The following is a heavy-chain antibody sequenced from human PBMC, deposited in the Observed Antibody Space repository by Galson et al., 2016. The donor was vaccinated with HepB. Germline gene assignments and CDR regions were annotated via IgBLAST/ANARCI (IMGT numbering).Heavy chain of an antibody. D-gene: IGHD6-13*01. CDR1: GDSISNVGRH. CDR2: IHSSGTS. Sequence: SETLSLTCTVSGDSISNVGRHWGWFRQSPEMGLEYIGSIHSSGTSYYNPSLTSRVTVSADMSRNQSFLSLTSVTAADTAIYYCGRLWTAAAVANRRGSVYWSQGTRVTVSS. CDR3: GRLWTAAAVANRRGSVY. J-gene: IGHJ4*02. V-gene: IGHV4-39*01.